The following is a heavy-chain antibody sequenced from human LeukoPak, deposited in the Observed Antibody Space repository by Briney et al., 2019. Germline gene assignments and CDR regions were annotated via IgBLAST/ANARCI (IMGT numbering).Heavy chain of an antibody. D-gene: IGHD3-9*01. CDR2: INHSGST. Sequence: PSETLSLTCAVYGGSFSGYYWSWIRQPPGKGLEWIGEINHSGSTNYNPSLKSRVTISVDTSKNQFSLKLSSVTAADTAVYYCARRRDWLSRPNWFDPWGQGTLVTVSS. CDR3: ARRRDWLSRPNWFDP. CDR1: GGSFSGYY. J-gene: IGHJ5*02. V-gene: IGHV4-34*01.